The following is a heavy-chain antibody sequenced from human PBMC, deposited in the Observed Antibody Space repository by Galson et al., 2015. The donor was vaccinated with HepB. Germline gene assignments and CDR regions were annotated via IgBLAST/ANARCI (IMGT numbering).Heavy chain of an antibody. CDR1: GFSFTPTGVG. CDR2: IYLDADK. J-gene: IGHJ4*02. D-gene: IGHD3-10*01. Sequence: VKPTQTLTLTCTFSGFSFTPTGVGVSWFRQPPGKALEWLAVIYLDADKRYSPSLKSRPTGTQETSRNQVVLTMTNMDPVDTATYFCARGSTSYLHLDSWGLGTLVTVSS. CDR3: ARGSTSYLHLDS. V-gene: IGHV2-5*02.